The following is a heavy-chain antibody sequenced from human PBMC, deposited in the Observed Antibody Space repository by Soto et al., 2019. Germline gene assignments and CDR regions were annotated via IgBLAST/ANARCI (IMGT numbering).Heavy chain of an antibody. CDR2: MNPNSGNT. V-gene: IGHV1-8*01. Sequence: ASVKVSCKASGYTFTSYDINWVRQATGQGLEWMGWMNPNSGNTGYAQKFQGGVTMTRNTSISTAYMELSSLRSEDTAVYYCASYRKVGSYYYYYYGMAVWGQGTTVTVSS. J-gene: IGHJ6*02. CDR3: ASYRKVGSYYYYYYGMAV. CDR1: GYTFTSYD. D-gene: IGHD3-16*02.